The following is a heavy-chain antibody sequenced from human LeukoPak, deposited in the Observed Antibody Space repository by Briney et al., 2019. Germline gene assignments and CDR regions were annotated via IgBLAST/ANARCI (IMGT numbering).Heavy chain of an antibody. V-gene: IGHV3-53*01. CDR3: ARDMTIGAFDI. CDR1: GFTVSSNY. D-gene: IGHD4/OR15-4a*01. CDR2: IYSGGST. Sequence: GGSLRLSCAASGFTVSSNYMSWVRQAPGKGLEWVSVIYSGGSTYYADSVKGRFTISRDNSKNTLYLQMNSLRAEDTAVYYCARDMTIGAFDIWGQGTMVTVSS. J-gene: IGHJ3*02.